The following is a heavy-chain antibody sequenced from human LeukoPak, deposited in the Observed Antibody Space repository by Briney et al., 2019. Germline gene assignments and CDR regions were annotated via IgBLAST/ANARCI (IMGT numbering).Heavy chain of an antibody. D-gene: IGHD3-10*01. V-gene: IGHV3-23*01. J-gene: IGHJ2*01. Sequence: GGSLRLSCAASGFSFSSHGMSWVRQAPWKGPEWVSSISSGSDYTFYADSVKGRFTISRDNSKNTLYLQMNSLRAGDTAIYYCAKIGVIGNWYYDVWGRGTRVTVSS. CDR2: ISSGSDYT. CDR3: AKIGVIGNWYYDV. CDR1: GFSFSSHG.